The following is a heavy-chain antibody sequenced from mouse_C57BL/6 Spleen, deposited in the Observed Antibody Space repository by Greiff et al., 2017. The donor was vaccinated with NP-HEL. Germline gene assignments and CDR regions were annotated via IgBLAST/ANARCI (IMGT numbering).Heavy chain of an antibody. D-gene: IGHD1-1*01. J-gene: IGHJ1*03. Sequence: QVQLQQSGAELMKPGASVKLSCKATGYTFTGYWIEWVKQRPGHGLEWIGEILPGSGSTNYNEKFKGKATFTADTSSNTAYMQLSSLTTEDSAIYYCARAFITTVVEDWYFDVWGTGTTVTVSS. CDR3: ARAFITTVVEDWYFDV. V-gene: IGHV1-9*01. CDR1: GYTFTGYW. CDR2: ILPGSGST.